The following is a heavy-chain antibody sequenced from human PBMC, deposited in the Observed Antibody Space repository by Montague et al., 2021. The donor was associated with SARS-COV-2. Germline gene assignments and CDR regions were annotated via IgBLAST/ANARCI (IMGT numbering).Heavy chain of an antibody. CDR1: KFTFNTYA. CDR3: ASYGVKSPGAFDI. V-gene: IGHV3-23*01. D-gene: IGHD4-17*01. J-gene: IGHJ3*02. CDR2: IGSGGNT. Sequence: SLRLSCAAPKFTFNTYAITWVRQAPGKGLEWVSCIGSGGNTFFSXSVRGRFTISTDFSTNTVFLQMNRLRADDTAMYFCASYGVKSPGAFDIWGQGTLVTVSS.